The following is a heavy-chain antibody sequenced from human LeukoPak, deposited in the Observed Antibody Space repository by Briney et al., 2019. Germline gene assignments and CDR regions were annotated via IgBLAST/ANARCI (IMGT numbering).Heavy chain of an antibody. CDR3: ARGLGPRTLTMVRWGNAFDI. V-gene: IGHV1-2*02. J-gene: IGHJ3*02. CDR2: INPNSGGT. Sequence: ASVKVSCKASGYTFTGYYMHWVRQAPGQGLEWMGWINPNSGGTNYAQTFQGRVTMTRDTSISTAYMERSRLRSDDTAVYYCARGLGPRTLTMVRWGNAFDIWGQGTVVTVSS. CDR1: GYTFTGYY. D-gene: IGHD3-10*01.